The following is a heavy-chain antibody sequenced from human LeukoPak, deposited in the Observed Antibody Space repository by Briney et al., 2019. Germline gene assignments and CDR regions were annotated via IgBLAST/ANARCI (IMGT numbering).Heavy chain of an antibody. CDR3: ARPRSSSWGIDY. V-gene: IGHV1-18*04. J-gene: IGHJ4*02. D-gene: IGHD6-13*01. Sequence: ASVKVSCKASGYTFTGYYMHWVRRAPGQGLEWMGWISAYNGNTNYAQKLQGRVTMTTDTSTSTAYMELRSLRSDDTAVYYCARPRSSSWGIDYWGQGTLVTVSS. CDR2: ISAYNGNT. CDR1: GYTFTGYY.